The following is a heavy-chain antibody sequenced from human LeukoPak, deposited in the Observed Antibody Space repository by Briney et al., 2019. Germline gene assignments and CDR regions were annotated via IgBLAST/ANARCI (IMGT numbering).Heavy chain of an antibody. CDR2: ISAYNGNT. Sequence: ASVKVSCKASGYTFTSYGISWVRQAPGQGLEWMGWISAYNGNTNYAQKLQGRVTMTTDTSTSTAYMELRSLRSDDTAVYYCARDYLYYYDSSGYGGYWGQGTLVTVSS. D-gene: IGHD3-22*01. J-gene: IGHJ4*02. V-gene: IGHV1-18*01. CDR1: GYTFTSYG. CDR3: ARDYLYYYDSSGYGGY.